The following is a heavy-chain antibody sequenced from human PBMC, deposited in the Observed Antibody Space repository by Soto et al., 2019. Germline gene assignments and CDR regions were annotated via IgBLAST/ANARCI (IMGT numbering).Heavy chain of an antibody. D-gene: IGHD4-17*01. Sequence: ASVKVSCKASGYTFTSYGISWVRQAPGQGLEWMGWISAYNGNTNYAQKLQGRVTMTTDTSTSTAYMELRSLRSDDTAVYYCARAESDNDYGDLEDAFDIWGQGTMVTVSS. J-gene: IGHJ3*02. V-gene: IGHV1-18*01. CDR1: GYTFTSYG. CDR2: ISAYNGNT. CDR3: ARAESDNDYGDLEDAFDI.